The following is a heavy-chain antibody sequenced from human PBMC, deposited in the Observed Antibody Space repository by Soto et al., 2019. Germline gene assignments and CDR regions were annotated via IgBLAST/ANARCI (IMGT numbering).Heavy chain of an antibody. V-gene: IGHV1-18*01. CDR2: ISAYNGNT. D-gene: IGHD2-15*01. J-gene: IGHJ6*02. CDR3: ARDRTEKEDIYYYYGMDV. CDR1: GYTFTSYG. Sequence: GASVKVSCKASGYTFTSYGISWVRQAPGQGLEWMGWISAYNGNTNYAQKLQGRATMTTDTSTSTAYMELRSLRSDDTAVYYCARDRTEKEDIYYYYGMDVWGQGTTVTVSS.